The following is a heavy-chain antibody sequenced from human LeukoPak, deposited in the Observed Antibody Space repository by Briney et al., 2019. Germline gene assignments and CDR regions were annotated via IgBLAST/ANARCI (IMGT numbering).Heavy chain of an antibody. CDR2: INQDGREQ. CDR3: AGGALDY. J-gene: IGHJ4*02. V-gene: IGHV3-7*04. Sequence: GGSLRLSCVASGFTFSDYWMTWVRQAPGQGLEWVAKINQDGREQHFVDSVKGRFTISRDNAKNSLYLQVDSLRGEDTAVYYCAGGALDYWGQGTLVTVSS. CDR1: GFTFSDYW.